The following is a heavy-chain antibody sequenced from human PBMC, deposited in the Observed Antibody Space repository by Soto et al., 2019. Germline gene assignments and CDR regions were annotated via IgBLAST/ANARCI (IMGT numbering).Heavy chain of an antibody. CDR1: GGSISSGGYS. CDR2: IYHSGST. J-gene: IGHJ4*02. Sequence: PSETLSLTCAVSGGSISSGGYSWSWIRQPPGKGLEWIGYIYHSGSTYYNPSLKSRVTISVDRSKNQFSLKLTTLTSDDTAFYYCARGVSAGVDYWGQGTLVTVSS. D-gene: IGHD1-26*01. CDR3: ARGVSAGVDY. V-gene: IGHV4-30-2*02.